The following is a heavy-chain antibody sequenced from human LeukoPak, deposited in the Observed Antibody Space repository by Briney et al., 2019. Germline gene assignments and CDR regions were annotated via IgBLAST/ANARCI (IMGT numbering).Heavy chain of an antibody. J-gene: IGHJ4*02. D-gene: IGHD3-22*01. Sequence: ASVKVSCKVSGYTLTELSMHWVRQAPGKGLEWMGGFDPEDGETIYAQKFQGRVTMTEDTSTDTAYMELSSLRSEDTAVYYCATSFSYYYDSSGYPFDYWGQGTLVTVSS. CDR2: FDPEDGET. V-gene: IGHV1-24*01. CDR3: ATSFSYYYDSSGYPFDY. CDR1: GYTLTELS.